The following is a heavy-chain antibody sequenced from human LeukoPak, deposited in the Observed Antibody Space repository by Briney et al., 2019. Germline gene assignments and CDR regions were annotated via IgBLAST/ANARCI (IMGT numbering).Heavy chain of an antibody. D-gene: IGHD3-22*01. V-gene: IGHV4-34*01. Sequence: SETLTLTCAVYGGSFSGYYWSWIRQPPGKGLEWIGEINHSGSTNYNPSLKSRVTISVDTSKNQFSLKLSSVTAADTAVYYCARGRPRGYYYDSSGRLDYWGQGTLVTVSS. J-gene: IGHJ4*02. CDR3: ARGRPRGYYYDSSGRLDY. CDR2: INHSGST. CDR1: GGSFSGYY.